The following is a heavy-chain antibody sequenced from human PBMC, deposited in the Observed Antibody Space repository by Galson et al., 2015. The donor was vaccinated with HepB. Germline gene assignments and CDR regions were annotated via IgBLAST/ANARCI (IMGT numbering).Heavy chain of an antibody. CDR1: GGTFSSYT. CDR2: IIPILGIA. V-gene: IGHV1-69*04. J-gene: IGHJ4*02. CDR3: ARDSLGVGADY. Sequence: SVKVSCKASGGTFSSYTISWVRQAPGQGLEWMGRIIPILGIANYAQKFQGRVTITADKSTSTAYMELSSLRSEDTAVYYCARDSLGVGADYWGQGTLVTVSS. D-gene: IGHD3-3*01.